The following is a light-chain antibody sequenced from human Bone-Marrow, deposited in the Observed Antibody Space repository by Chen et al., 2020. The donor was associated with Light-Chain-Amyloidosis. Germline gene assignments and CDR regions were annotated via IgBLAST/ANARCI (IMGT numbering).Light chain of an antibody. CDR3: QQYGTSPLT. Sequence: EIVLTQSPGTLSLSPGEGANISCRASQTISSKYLTWYQQKFGQAPRFLIYGSSSRATGISDRFTGSGSGTDFTLTINRLEPEDFAMYYCQQYGTSPLTFGGGTKVEIK. V-gene: IGKV3-20*01. CDR2: GSS. CDR1: QTISSKY. J-gene: IGKJ4*01.